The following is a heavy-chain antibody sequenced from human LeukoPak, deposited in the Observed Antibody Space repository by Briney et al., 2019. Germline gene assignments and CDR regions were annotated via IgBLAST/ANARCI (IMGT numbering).Heavy chain of an antibody. CDR2: IYSGGST. CDR1: GFTVSSNY. V-gene: IGHV3-66*01. CDR3: ARLRYYAVDV. Sequence: GGSLRLSCAASGFTVSSNYMSWVRQAPGKGLGWVSVIYSGGSTYYADSVKGRFTISRDNAKNSLYLQMNSLRAEDTAVYFCARLRYYAVDVWGQGTTVIVSS. J-gene: IGHJ6*02.